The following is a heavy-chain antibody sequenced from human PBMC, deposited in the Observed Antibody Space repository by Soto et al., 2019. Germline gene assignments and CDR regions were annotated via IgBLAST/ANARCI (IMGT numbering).Heavy chain of an antibody. J-gene: IGHJ4*02. CDR1: GLDFGVYP. V-gene: IGHV3-48*04. Sequence: EVQLVESGGGVMQPGGSLRLSCAASGLDFGVYPMNWVRQAPGKGLEWVSYIGARGFPIYYADSVRGRFAMSRDNANNSVFLQMDSLRAEYTAQYFCATEPFDYWGRGALVTVSS. CDR3: ATEPFDY. CDR2: IGARGFPI.